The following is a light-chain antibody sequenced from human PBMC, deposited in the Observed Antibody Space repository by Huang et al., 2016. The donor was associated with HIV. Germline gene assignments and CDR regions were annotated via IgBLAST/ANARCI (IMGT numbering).Light chain of an antibody. CDR3: QQYDSSPWT. CDR1: QSVSSTY. CDR2: GAS. Sequence: DIVLTQSPGTLSLSPGERATLSCRASQSVSSTYLAWYQQKPGQAPRLLFYGASSRATGIPDRVSGSGSGTDFTLTISRLEPEDLAVYYCQQYDSSPWTFGQGTKVEIK. V-gene: IGKV3-20*01. J-gene: IGKJ1*01.